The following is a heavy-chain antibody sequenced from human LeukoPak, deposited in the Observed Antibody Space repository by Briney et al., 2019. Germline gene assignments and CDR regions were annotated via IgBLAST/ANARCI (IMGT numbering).Heavy chain of an antibody. CDR2: IYTSGST. Sequence: SETLSLTCTVSGGSISSGSYYWSWIRQPAGKGLEWIGRIYTSGSTNCNPSLKSRVTISVDTSKNQFSLKLSSVTAADTAVYYCARASRDGFDYWDQGTLVTVSS. CDR3: ARASRDGFDY. V-gene: IGHV4-61*02. J-gene: IGHJ4*02. CDR1: GGSISSGSYY. D-gene: IGHD5-24*01.